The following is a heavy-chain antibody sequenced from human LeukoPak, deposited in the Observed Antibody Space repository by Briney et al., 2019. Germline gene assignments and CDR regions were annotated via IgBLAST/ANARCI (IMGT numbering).Heavy chain of an antibody. V-gene: IGHV4-4*07. D-gene: IGHD4-17*01. Sequence: SETLFLTCTVSGGSISSYYWSWIRQPAGKGLEWIGRIYTSGSTNYNPSLKSRVTMSVDTSKNQFSLKLSSVTAADTAVYYCARGPLGDYAGYYYYYMDVWGKGTTVTVSS. J-gene: IGHJ6*03. CDR1: GGSISSYY. CDR2: IYTSGST. CDR3: ARGPLGDYAGYYYYYMDV.